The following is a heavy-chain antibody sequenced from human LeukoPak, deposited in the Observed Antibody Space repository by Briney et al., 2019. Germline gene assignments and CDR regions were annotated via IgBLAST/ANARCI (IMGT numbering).Heavy chain of an antibody. V-gene: IGHV1-2*02. CDR2: INPNSGGT. Sequence: ASVKVSCKASGYTFTGYYMHWVRQAPGQGLEWMGWINPNSGGTNYAQKFQGRVTMTRDTSTSTVYMELSSLRSEDTAVYYCAKGEGGFDYWGQGTLVTVSS. D-gene: IGHD3-16*01. J-gene: IGHJ4*02. CDR1: GYTFTGYY. CDR3: AKGEGGFDY.